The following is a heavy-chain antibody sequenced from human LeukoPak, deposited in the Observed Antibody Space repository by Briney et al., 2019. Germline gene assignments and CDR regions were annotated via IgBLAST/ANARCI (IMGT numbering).Heavy chain of an antibody. Sequence: GRSLRLSCAASGFTFSSYGMPWVRQAPGKGLEWVAVISYDGSNKYYADSVKGRFTISRDNSKNTLYLQMNSLRAEDTAVYYCAKDRSIAAAAYYFDYWGQGTLVTVSS. J-gene: IGHJ4*02. CDR1: GFTFSSYG. D-gene: IGHD6-13*01. CDR3: AKDRSIAAAAYYFDY. CDR2: ISYDGSNK. V-gene: IGHV3-30*18.